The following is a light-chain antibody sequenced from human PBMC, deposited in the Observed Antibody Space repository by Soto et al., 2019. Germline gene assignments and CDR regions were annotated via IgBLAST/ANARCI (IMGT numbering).Light chain of an antibody. CDR3: TSYTSSSTTV. J-gene: IGLJ1*01. CDR1: SSDVGGYNS. CDR2: DVT. V-gene: IGLV2-14*01. Sequence: QSALTQPASVSGSRGQSITISCTGTSSDVGGYNSVSWYRQYPGKAPKLIIFDVTDRPSGISTRFSGSKSGNTASLTISGLQAEDEAVFYCTSYTSSSTTVFGTGTKLTVL.